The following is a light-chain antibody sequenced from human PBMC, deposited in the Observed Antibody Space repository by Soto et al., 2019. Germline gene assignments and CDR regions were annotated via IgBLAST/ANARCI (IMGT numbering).Light chain of an antibody. CDR1: SSDVGGYNY. CDR2: EGP. V-gene: IGLV2-14*01. Sequence: QSALTQPASVSGSPGQSITISCTGTSSDVGGYNYVSWFQHHPGKAPKLIIYEGPYRPSGVSARFSGSKSGDTASLTISGLQAEDESDYYCSSFTNTITRYAFGTGTKLTVL. CDR3: SSFTNTITRYA. J-gene: IGLJ1*01.